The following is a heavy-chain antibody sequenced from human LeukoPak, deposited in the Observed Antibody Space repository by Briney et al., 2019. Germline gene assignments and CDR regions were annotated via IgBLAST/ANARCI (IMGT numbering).Heavy chain of an antibody. J-gene: IGHJ4*02. CDR3: ARGSDITMIVVVIPYYFDY. CDR2: ISYDGSNK. CDR1: GFTFSSYA. V-gene: IGHV3-30-3*01. Sequence: GGSLRLSCAASGFTFSSYATHWVRQAPGKGLEWVAVISYDGSNKYYADSVKGRFTISRDNSKNTLYLQMNSLRAEDTAVYYCARGSDITMIVVVIPYYFDYWGQGTLVTVSS. D-gene: IGHD3-22*01.